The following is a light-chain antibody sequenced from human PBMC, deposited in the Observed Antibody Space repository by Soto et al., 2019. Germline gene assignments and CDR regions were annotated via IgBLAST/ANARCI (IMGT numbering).Light chain of an antibody. CDR3: CSHSSSITWM. CDR1: SSDVGGYNF. Sequence: QSALTPTASVSGSPGQSITMSCTGTSSDVGGYNFVSWYQQHPGKAPKLIVHEVANRLSGVSGRFSGSKSGNTAFLTISGLQAEDEAVYYCCSHSSSITWMFGGGNKVTVL. J-gene: IGLJ3*02. V-gene: IGLV2-14*03. CDR2: EVA.